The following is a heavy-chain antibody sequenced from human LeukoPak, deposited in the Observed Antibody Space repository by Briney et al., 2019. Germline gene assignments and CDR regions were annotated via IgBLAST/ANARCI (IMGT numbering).Heavy chain of an antibody. D-gene: IGHD2-21*01. CDR3: ARGHLKYIVGHPLNHPLWGAFDI. CDR2: ISYDGSNK. V-gene: IGHV3-30*14. CDR1: GFTFSSYA. J-gene: IGHJ3*02. Sequence: GGSLRLSCAASGFTFSSYAMHWVRQAPGKGLEWVAVISYDGSNKYYADSVKGRFTISRDNSKNTLYLQMGSLRAEDMAVYYCARGHLKYIVGHPLNHPLWGAFDIWGQGTMVTVSS.